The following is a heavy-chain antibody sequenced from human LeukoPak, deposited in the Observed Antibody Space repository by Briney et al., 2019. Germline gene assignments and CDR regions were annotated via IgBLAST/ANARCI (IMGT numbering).Heavy chain of an antibody. D-gene: IGHD3-16*02. CDR3: ASTVGLSNFDY. J-gene: IGHJ4*02. CDR2: IYYSGST. V-gene: IGHV4-39*07. Sequence: PSETLSLTCTVSGGSISSSSYYWGWIREPPGKGLEWIGSIYYSGSTYYDPSLKSRVTISVDTSKNQFSLKLSSVTAADTAVYYCASTVGLSNFDYWGQGTLVTVSS. CDR1: GGSISSSSYY.